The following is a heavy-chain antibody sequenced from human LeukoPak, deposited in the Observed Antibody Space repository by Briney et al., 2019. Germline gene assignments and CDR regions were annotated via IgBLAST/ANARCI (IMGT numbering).Heavy chain of an antibody. Sequence: PGGSLRLSCAASGFTFSSYWMSWVRQAPGEGPEWVAHIKQDASQEYHVDSVKGRFTISRDNAKNSLYLQMNSLRAEDTAVYYCARGVVYPTWSGPHWSDYWGQGTLVTVSS. V-gene: IGHV3-7*01. CDR3: ARGVVYPTWSGPHWSDY. J-gene: IGHJ4*02. D-gene: IGHD3-3*01. CDR2: IKQDASQE. CDR1: GFTFSSYW.